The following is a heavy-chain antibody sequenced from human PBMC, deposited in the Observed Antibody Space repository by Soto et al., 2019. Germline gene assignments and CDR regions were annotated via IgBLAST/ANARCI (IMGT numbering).Heavy chain of an antibody. J-gene: IGHJ6*02. CDR3: ARLRLGVGSSWFYYYYGMDV. CDR1: GGSCSGYY. Sequence: TDTVYRTCVDYGGSCSGYYWSWIRQPPGKGLEWIGEINHSGSTNYNPSLKSRVTISVDTSKNQFSLKLSSVTAADTAVYYCARLRLGVGSSWFYYYYGMDVWGQGTTVTVSS. CDR2: INHSGST. D-gene: IGHD6-13*01. V-gene: IGHV4-34*01.